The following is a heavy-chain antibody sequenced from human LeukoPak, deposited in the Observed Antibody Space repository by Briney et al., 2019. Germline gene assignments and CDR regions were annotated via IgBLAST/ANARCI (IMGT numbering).Heavy chain of an antibody. CDR2: SSDGASP. CDR1: GGSISSNY. D-gene: IGHD6-19*01. V-gene: IGHV4-59*13. Sequence: PSETLSLTCPVSGGSISSNYWSWIRQPPGKGLKWMGYSSDGASPNSNPSRRSRVNIETDPCNNQLCLKLPSLTAADTAVYYCARMRVVAGTRASWFDTWGQGALVTVSS. J-gene: IGHJ5*02. CDR3: ARMRVVAGTRASWFDT.